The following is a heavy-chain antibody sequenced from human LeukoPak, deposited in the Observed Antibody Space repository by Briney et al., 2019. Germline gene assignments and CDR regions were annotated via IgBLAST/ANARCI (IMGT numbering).Heavy chain of an antibody. CDR2: ISAYNGNT. V-gene: IGHV1-18*01. D-gene: IGHD3-22*01. CDR1: GYTXTSYG. J-gene: IGHJ4*02. CDR3: ARDLTPPDYYDSSGYYHAGYFDY. Sequence: ASVKVSCKASGYTXTSYGISGVRQAPGQGLEWMGWISAYNGNTNYAQKLQGRVTMTTDTSTSTAYMELRSLRSDDTAVYYCARDLTPPDYYDSSGYYHAGYFDYWGQGTLVTVSS.